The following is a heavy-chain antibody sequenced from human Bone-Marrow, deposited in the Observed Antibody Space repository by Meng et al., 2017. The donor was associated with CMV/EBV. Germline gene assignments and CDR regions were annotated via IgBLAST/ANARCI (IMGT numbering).Heavy chain of an antibody. CDR3: AIIRGVTMVRGVHNWFDP. Sequence: TFSTSAITSVRPSPGQGLEWMGGIIPIFGTANYAQKFQGRVTITTDESTSTAYMELSSLRSEDTAVYYCAIIRGVTMVRGVHNWFDPWGQGTLVTVSS. CDR1: TFSTSA. V-gene: IGHV1-69*05. CDR2: IIPIFGTA. J-gene: IGHJ5*02. D-gene: IGHD3-10*01.